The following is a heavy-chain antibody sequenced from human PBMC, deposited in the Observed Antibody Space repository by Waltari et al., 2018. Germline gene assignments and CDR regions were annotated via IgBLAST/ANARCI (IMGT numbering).Heavy chain of an antibody. CDR3: ARGGDYDFWSGYSRD. CDR1: GYTFTSYD. CDR2: MKPNIGNT. J-gene: IGHJ4*02. V-gene: IGHV1-8*01. D-gene: IGHD3-3*01. Sequence: QVQLVQSGAEVKKPGASVKVSCKASGYTFTSYDINWVRQATGQGREWMGWMKPNIGNTGYAQKFQGRVTMTRNTSISTAYMELSSLRSEETAVYYCARGGDYDFWSGYSRDWGQGTLVTVSS.